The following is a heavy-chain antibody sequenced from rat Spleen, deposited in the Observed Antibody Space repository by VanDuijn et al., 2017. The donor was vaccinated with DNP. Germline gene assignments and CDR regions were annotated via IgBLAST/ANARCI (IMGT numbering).Heavy chain of an antibody. D-gene: IGHD1-9*01. CDR2: ISSGGST. V-gene: IGHV2-6*01. CDR1: GLSLTSNS. J-gene: IGHJ3*01. CDR3: ASGHTTGLTWFAY. Sequence: QVQLKESGPGLVQPSQTLSLTCTVSGLSLTSNSVSWVRQPPGKGLEWIATISSGGSTYYNSALKSRLSISRDTSKSQVFLKMNSLQTEDTAMYFCASGHTTGLTWFAYWGQGALVTVSS.